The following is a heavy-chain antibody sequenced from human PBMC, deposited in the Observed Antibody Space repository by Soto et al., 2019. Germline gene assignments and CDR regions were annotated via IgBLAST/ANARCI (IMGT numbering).Heavy chain of an antibody. D-gene: IGHD3-22*01. CDR1: GFTFSSYS. CDR2: ISSSSSYI. CDR3: ATGQYYYDSSGYRFDI. V-gene: IGHV3-21*01. J-gene: IGHJ3*02. Sequence: EVQLVESGGGLVKPGGSLRLSCAASGFTFSSYSMNWVLQAPGKGLEWVSCISSSSSYIDYADSVKGRFTISRDNAKNSLHLQMNSLRAEDTAVYYCATGQYYYDSSGYRFDIWGQGTMVTVSS.